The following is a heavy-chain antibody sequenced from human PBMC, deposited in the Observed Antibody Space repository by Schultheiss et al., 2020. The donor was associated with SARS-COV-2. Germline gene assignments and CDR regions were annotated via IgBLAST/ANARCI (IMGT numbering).Heavy chain of an antibody. D-gene: IGHD1-26*01. J-gene: IGHJ4*02. CDR2: IYHSGST. CDR3: ARGHSGSYLYFDY. V-gene: IGHV4-61*01. CDR1: GGSVSSGSYY. Sequence: SETLSLTCTVSGGSVSSGSYYWSWIRQPPGKGLEWIGSIYHSGSTNYNPSLKSRVTISVDTSKNQFSLRLSSVTAADTAVYYCARGHSGSYLYFDYWGQGILVTVSS.